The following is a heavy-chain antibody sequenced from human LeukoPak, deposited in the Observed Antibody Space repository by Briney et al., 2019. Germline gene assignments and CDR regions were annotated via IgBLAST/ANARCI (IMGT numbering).Heavy chain of an antibody. V-gene: IGHV3-64*01. Sequence: GGSLRLSCAASGFTFSSYAMHWVRQAPGKGLEYVSAISSNGGSTYYANSVKGRFTISRDNSKNTLYLQMGSLRAEDMAVYYCARGIAVAGTLTSFYYYYMDVWGKGTTVTVSS. CDR1: GFTFSSYA. J-gene: IGHJ6*03. D-gene: IGHD6-19*01. CDR3: ARGIAVAGTLTSFYYYYMDV. CDR2: ISSNGGST.